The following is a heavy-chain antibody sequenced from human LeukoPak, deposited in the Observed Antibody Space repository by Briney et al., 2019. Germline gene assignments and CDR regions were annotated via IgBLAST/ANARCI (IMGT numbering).Heavy chain of an antibody. CDR1: GYTFTGYY. Sequence: ASVKVSCKASGYTFTGYYMHWVRQAPGQGLEWMGWINPNSGGANYAQKFQGRVTMTRDTSISTAYMELSRLRSDDTAVYYCARDYCSGGSCYGGPYYYYYMDVWGKGTTVTISS. D-gene: IGHD2-15*01. CDR3: ARDYCSGGSCYGGPYYYYYMDV. V-gene: IGHV1-2*02. CDR2: INPNSGGA. J-gene: IGHJ6*03.